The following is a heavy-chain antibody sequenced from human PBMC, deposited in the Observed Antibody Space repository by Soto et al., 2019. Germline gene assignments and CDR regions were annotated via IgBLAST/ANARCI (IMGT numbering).Heavy chain of an antibody. J-gene: IGHJ4*02. CDR2: IWYDGSNK. CDR1: GFTFSSYG. D-gene: IGHD3-3*01. CDR3: ARERVFGVVITKAHFDY. V-gene: IGHV3-33*01. Sequence: ESGGGVVQPGRSLRLSCAASGFTFSSYGMHWVRQAPGKGLEWVAVIWYDGSNKYYADSVKGRFTISRDNSKNTLYLQMNSLRAEDTAVYYCARERVFGVVITKAHFDYWGQGTLVTVSS.